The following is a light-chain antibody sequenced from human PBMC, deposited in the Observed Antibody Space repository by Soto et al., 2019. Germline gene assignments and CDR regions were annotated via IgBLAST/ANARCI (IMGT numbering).Light chain of an antibody. V-gene: IGKV3-11*01. Sequence: EIVLTQSPGTLSLSPGERATLSCRASRSVSSYLAWYQQKPGQAPRLLIYDASNRATGIPARFSGSGSGTDFTLTISSLEPEDFAVYYCQQRSNWLTFGGGTKVDNK. J-gene: IGKJ4*01. CDR3: QQRSNWLT. CDR1: RSVSSY. CDR2: DAS.